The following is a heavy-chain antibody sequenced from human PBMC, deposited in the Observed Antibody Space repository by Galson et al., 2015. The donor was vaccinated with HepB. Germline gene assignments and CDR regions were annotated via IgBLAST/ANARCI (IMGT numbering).Heavy chain of an antibody. CDR1: GYTFTSYA. D-gene: IGHD2-8*01. V-gene: IGHV1-18*04. CDR2: ISAYNGNR. CDR3: AKSPELMVYAILAPHAYFDY. Sequence: SVKVSCKASGYTFTSYAISWVRQAPGQGLEWMGWISAYNGNRNFAQNLQGRVTMTTDASTSTAYMELRSLKSDDTAVYYCAKSPELMVYAILAPHAYFDYWGQGTLVTVSS. J-gene: IGHJ4*02.